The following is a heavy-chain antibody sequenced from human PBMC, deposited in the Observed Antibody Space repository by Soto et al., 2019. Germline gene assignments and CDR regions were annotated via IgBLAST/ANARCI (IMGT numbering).Heavy chain of an antibody. CDR3: ARVPSLMVYASPTNYGMDV. V-gene: IGHV1-2*02. D-gene: IGHD2-8*01. Sequence: GASVKVSCKASGYTFTGYYMHWVRQAPGQELEWMGWINPNSGGTNYAQKFQGRVTITRDTSISTAYMELSRLRSDDTAVYYCARVPSLMVYASPTNYGMDVWCQGTTVTVS. CDR1: GYTFTGYY. CDR2: INPNSGGT. J-gene: IGHJ6*02.